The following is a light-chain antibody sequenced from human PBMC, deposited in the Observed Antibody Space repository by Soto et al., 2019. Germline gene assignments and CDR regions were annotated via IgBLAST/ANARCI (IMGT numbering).Light chain of an antibody. CDR1: SSDVGGFDH. Sequence: QSVLTQPASVSWSPGQSITISCTGASSDVGGFDHVSWYQQHPGKVPRLLIYDVSSRPSGVSDRFSGSKSGNTASLTISGLQAEDEADYYCNSFTTTNTYVFGTGTKVTVL. V-gene: IGLV2-14*03. CDR2: DVS. J-gene: IGLJ1*01. CDR3: NSFTTTNTYV.